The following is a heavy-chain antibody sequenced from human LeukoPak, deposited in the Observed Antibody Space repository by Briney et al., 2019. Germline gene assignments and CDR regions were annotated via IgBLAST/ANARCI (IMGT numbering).Heavy chain of an antibody. CDR3: AKDISLLRVVPAAIDY. J-gene: IGHJ4*02. CDR2: IRHDGSNK. Sequence: GGSLRLSXAASGYTFSSYGMHWVRQAPGKGLEWVAFIRHDGSNKYYADSVKGRFTISRDNSKNTLYLQMNSLRAEDTAVYYCAKDISLLRVVPAAIDYWGQGTLVTVSS. V-gene: IGHV3-30*02. D-gene: IGHD2-2*01. CDR1: GYTFSSYG.